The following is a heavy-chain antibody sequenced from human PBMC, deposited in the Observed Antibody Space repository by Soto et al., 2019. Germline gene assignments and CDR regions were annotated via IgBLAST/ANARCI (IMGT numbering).Heavy chain of an antibody. J-gene: IGHJ6*02. CDR2: INQAGSEK. CDR1: GFTFRTYW. V-gene: IGHV3-7*05. D-gene: IGHD5-18*01. CDR3: ARDGSTSWYSYDYHGMDV. Sequence: EVQLVESGGGLVQPGGSLRLSCGASGFTFRTYWLSWVRQVPGKGLEWVANINQAGSEKNYVDSVKGRFTISRDNAKNSLYLQMSSLRAEDTALYYCARDGSTSWYSYDYHGMDVWGQGTTVTVSS.